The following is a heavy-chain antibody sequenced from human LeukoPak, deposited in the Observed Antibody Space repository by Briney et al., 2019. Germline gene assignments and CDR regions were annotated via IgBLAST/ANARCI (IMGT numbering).Heavy chain of an antibody. V-gene: IGHV4-30-4*01. CDR2: IYYSGST. CDR3: ARTNLLAVAGQGAFDI. CDR1: GGPISSGDYY. J-gene: IGHJ3*02. Sequence: SETLSLTCTVSGGPISSGDYYWSWIRQPPGKGLEWIGYIYYSGSTYYNPSLKSRVTISVDTSKNQFSLKLSSVTAADTAVYYCARTNLLAVAGQGAFDIWGQGTMVTVSS. D-gene: IGHD6-19*01.